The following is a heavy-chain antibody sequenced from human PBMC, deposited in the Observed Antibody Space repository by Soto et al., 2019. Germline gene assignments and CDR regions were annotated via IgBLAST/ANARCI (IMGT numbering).Heavy chain of an antibody. CDR1: GYTFTDDW. J-gene: IGHJ6*02. V-gene: IGHV5-51*01. Sequence: GESLKISCKGSGYTFTDDWIGWVRQLPGKGLEWMGIIYPGDSDTRYSPSFQGHVTITVDKSTSTAYLQWNTLKASDTAMKYCARNFSNIRYSYYAMDVWGPGPTATGS. CDR2: IYPGDSDT. D-gene: IGHD4-4*01. CDR3: ARNFSNIRYSYYAMDV.